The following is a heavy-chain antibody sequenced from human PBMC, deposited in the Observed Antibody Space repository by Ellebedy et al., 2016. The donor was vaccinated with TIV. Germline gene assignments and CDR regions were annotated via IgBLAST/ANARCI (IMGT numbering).Heavy chain of an antibody. CDR2: TYYRSKWYN. D-gene: IGHD4-17*01. Sequence: SQTLSLTXAISGDSVSSNSAAWNWIRQSPSRGLEWLGRTYYRSKWYNDYAVSVKSRITINPDTSKNQFSLQLNSVTPEDTAVYYCARVPSTVTTHRRDYYYYGMDVWGQGTTVTVSS. V-gene: IGHV6-1*01. CDR3: ARVPSTVTTHRRDYYYYGMDV. J-gene: IGHJ6*02. CDR1: GDSVSSNSAA.